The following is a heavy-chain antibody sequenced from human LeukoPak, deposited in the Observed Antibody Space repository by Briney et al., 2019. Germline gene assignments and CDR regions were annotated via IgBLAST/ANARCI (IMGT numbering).Heavy chain of an antibody. J-gene: IGHJ5*02. CDR3: ARGVLTGYYTNWFDP. Sequence: SVKVSCKASGGVFTTYAISWVRQAPGQGLEWMGSIIPFLGTTNYAQKFQGRVTMTRDTSTSTVYMELSSLRSEDTAVYYCARGVLTGYYTNWFDPWGQGTLVTVSS. D-gene: IGHD3-9*01. CDR2: IIPFLGTT. V-gene: IGHV1-69*04. CDR1: GGVFTTYA.